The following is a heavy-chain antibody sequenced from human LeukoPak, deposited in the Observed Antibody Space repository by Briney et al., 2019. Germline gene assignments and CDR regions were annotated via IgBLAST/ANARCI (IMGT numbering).Heavy chain of an antibody. J-gene: IGHJ3*02. D-gene: IGHD3-22*01. Sequence: SETLSLTCTVSGGSISSYYWSWIRQPPGKGLEWIGYIHYSGSTNYNPSLKSRVTISEDTSKNQFSLKLSSVTAADTAVYYCARPGDYYDSSGYYFRDAFDIWGQGTMVTVSS. CDR3: ARPGDYYDSSGYYFRDAFDI. CDR2: IHYSGST. V-gene: IGHV4-59*08. CDR1: GGSISSYY.